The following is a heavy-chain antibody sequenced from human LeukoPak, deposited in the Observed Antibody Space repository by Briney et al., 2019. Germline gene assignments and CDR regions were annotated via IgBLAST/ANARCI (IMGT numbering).Heavy chain of an antibody. CDR3: TRIAAAGTLSDY. D-gene: IGHD6-13*01. CDR2: INPSGGST. Sequence: ASVKVSCKASGYTFTSYYMHWVRQAPGQGLEWMGIINPSGGSTSYAQKFQGRVTMTRDTSISTAYMELSRLRSDDTAVYYCTRIAAAGTLSDYWGQGTLVTVSS. V-gene: IGHV1-46*01. J-gene: IGHJ4*02. CDR1: GYTFTSYY.